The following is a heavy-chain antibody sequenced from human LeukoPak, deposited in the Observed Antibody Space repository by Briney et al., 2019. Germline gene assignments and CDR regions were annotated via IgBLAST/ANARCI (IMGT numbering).Heavy chain of an antibody. CDR3: ANRPAAVRGVIPYVDY. CDR2: ISASAGNI. J-gene: IGHJ4*02. CDR1: GFMFRSSS. D-gene: IGHD3-10*02. Sequence: PGGSLRLSCAASGFMFRSSSMSWVRQVPGKGLEWVSTISASAGNIYYADSVKGRFTISRDNSKNTLFLQMNSLRAEDTAIYCCANRPAAVRGVIPYVDYWGQGTLVTVSS. V-gene: IGHV3-23*01.